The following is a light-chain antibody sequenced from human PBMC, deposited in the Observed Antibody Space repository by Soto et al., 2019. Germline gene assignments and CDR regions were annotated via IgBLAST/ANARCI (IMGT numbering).Light chain of an antibody. CDR3: QQYGSSPMYT. J-gene: IGKJ2*01. CDR1: QSVSSSY. Sequence: EIVLTQSPGTLSLSPGERATLSRRASQSVSSSYLAWYQQKPGQAPRLLIYGSSSRATGIPDRFSGSGSGPDFTLTISRLEPEDFAVYYCQQYGSSPMYTFGQGTKLEIK. V-gene: IGKV3-20*01. CDR2: GSS.